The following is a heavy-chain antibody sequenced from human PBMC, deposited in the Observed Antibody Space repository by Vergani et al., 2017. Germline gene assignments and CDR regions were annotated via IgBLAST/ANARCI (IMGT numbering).Heavy chain of an antibody. V-gene: IGHV4-39*02. CDR3: ARGSCLGGSCYKPLFDY. CDR1: GGSVDSRKHY. Sequence: QVLLQESGPGLVKPSETLSLTCTVSGGSVDSRKHYWGWIRQPPGKGLEWIGTVSYSGATYYTPSLKNRVKVSLNTSENQFSLQMSSVTAADTAVYYCARGSCLGGSCYKPLFDYWGQGILVTVSS. D-gene: IGHD2-15*01. J-gene: IGHJ4*02. CDR2: VSYSGAT.